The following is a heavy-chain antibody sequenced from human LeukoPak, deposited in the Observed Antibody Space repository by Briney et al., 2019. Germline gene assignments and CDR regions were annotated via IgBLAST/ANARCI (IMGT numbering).Heavy chain of an antibody. Sequence: SVKVSCKASGGTFSSYAISWVRQAPGQGLEWMGRIIPILGIANYARKFQGRVTITADKSTSTAYMELSSLRSEDTAVYYCARGGSYYGSGKDWFDPWGQGTLVTVSS. V-gene: IGHV1-69*04. CDR3: ARGGSYYGSGKDWFDP. CDR1: GGTFSSYA. CDR2: IIPILGIA. J-gene: IGHJ5*02. D-gene: IGHD3-10*01.